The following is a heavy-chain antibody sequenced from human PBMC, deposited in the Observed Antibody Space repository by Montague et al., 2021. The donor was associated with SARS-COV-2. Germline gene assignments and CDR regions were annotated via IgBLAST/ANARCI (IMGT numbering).Heavy chain of an antibody. D-gene: IGHD3-16*02. CDR1: GGSISSYY. J-gene: IGHJ5*02. V-gene: IGHV4-59*08. CDR2: IYYSGST. Sequence: SETLSLTCTVSGGSISSYYWSWIRQPPGKGLEWIGYIYYSGSTNYNPSLKSRVTISVDTSKNQFSLELRSVTAADTAVYYCARLGFVELWLNLGWFDPWGQGTLVTVSS. CDR3: ARLGFVELWLNLGWFDP.